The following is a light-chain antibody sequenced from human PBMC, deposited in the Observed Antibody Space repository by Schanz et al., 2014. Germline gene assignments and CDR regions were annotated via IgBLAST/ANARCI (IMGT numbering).Light chain of an antibody. CDR1: SSDVGGYNY. V-gene: IGLV2-14*01. CDR2: DVS. Sequence: QSALTQPASVSGSPGQSITISCTGTSSDVGGYNYVSWYQQHPGKAPKLMIYDVSYRPSGVSNRFSGSKSGNTAYLTISGLLSEDEADYYCSSYTSSTTLVFGGGTKLTVL. J-gene: IGLJ3*02. CDR3: SSYTSSTTLV.